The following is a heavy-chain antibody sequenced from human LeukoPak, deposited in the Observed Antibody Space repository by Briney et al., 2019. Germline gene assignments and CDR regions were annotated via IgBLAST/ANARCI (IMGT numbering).Heavy chain of an antibody. J-gene: IGHJ6*02. Sequence: PSGTLSLTCAVSGGSISSTNLWSWVRQPPGKGLEWIGEIYHSGSTNYNPSLKSRVTISIDTSKNQFSLKLSSVIAADTAVYYCARPKRDDVGNSFYYYGMDVWGQGTTVTVSS. CDR3: ARPKRDDVGNSFYYYGMDV. V-gene: IGHV4-4*02. D-gene: IGHD4-23*01. CDR2: IYHSGST. CDR1: GGSISSTNL.